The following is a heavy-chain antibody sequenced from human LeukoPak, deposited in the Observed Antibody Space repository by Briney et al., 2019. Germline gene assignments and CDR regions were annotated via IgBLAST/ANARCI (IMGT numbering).Heavy chain of an antibody. CDR3: AKEEYSSSWRYFDY. CDR2: ISGSGGST. Sequence: PSGGCLRLSCAASGFTFSSYAMSWVRQAPGKGLGWVSAISGSGGSTYYADSVKGGFTTSRDNSKNTLYLQMNSLRAEDTAVYYCAKEEYSSSWRYFDYWGQGTLVTVSS. V-gene: IGHV3-23*01. J-gene: IGHJ4*02. D-gene: IGHD6-13*01. CDR1: GFTFSSYA.